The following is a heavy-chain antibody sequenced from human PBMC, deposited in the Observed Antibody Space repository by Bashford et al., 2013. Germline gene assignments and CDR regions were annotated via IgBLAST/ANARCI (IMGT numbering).Heavy chain of an antibody. CDR2: ISAYNGNT. J-gene: IGHJ5*01. V-gene: IGHV1-18*01. CDR1: GYAFTTYV. Sequence: VASVKVSCKASGYAFTTYVISWVRQAPGQGLESVGWISAYNGNTNPAQRLQDRLTMTRDTSTNTAYMELRSLSSDDTAVYYCAREFISGAYLDSWGQGTLVTVSS. D-gene: IGHD3-3*02. CDR3: AREFISGAYLDS.